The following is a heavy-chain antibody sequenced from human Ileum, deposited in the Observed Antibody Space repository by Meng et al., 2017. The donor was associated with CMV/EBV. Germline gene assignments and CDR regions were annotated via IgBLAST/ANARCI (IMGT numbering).Heavy chain of an antibody. CDR1: GFTFSTYD. Sequence: GESLKISCAASGFTFSTYDFHWVRQPTGKGLEWVSAIGTVDNTYYADSVKGRFTISRENAKNPLYLQMNSLTAADTAMYYCARVKAVAGIFYIDFWGQGTPVTVSS. CDR2: IGTVDNT. V-gene: IGHV3-13*01. J-gene: IGHJ4*02. CDR3: ARVKAVAGIFYIDF. D-gene: IGHD6-19*01.